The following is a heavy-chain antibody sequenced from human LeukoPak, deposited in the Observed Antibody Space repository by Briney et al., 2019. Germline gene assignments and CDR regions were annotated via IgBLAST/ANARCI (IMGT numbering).Heavy chain of an antibody. CDR1: GFTFSSYA. J-gene: IGHJ6*02. Sequence: GGSLRLSCAASGFTFSSYAMSWVRQAPGKGLEWVSSISNSGGTTYYADSVRGRFTISRDNSKNTLYLQMNSLRAEDTAGYYCVKTVAGGSYYYGMDVWGQGTTVTVSS. CDR2: ISNSGGTT. V-gene: IGHV3-23*01. CDR3: VKTVAGGSYYYGMDV. D-gene: IGHD6-19*01.